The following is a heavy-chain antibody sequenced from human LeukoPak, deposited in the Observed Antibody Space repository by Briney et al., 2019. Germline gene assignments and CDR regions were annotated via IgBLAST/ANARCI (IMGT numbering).Heavy chain of an antibody. Sequence: GASVKVSCKASGYTFTGYYMRWVRQAPGQGLEWMGWINPNSGGTNYAQKFQGRVTMTRDTSISTAYMELSRLRSDDTAVYYCARSTIRHYYDSSGYYPAFDYWGQGTLVTVSS. CDR3: ARSTIRHYYDSSGYYPAFDY. CDR2: INPNSGGT. CDR1: GYTFTGYY. D-gene: IGHD3-22*01. J-gene: IGHJ4*02. V-gene: IGHV1-2*02.